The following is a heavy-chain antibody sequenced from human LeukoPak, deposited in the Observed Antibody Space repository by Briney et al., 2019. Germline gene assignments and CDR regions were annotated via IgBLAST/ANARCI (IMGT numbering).Heavy chain of an antibody. V-gene: IGHV1-18*01. Sequence: ASVKVSCKASGYTFSSFAISWVRQAPGQGLEWMGWISAYNGHTSNAQKFRGRVTMITDTSTTTAYMELRSLTSDDTAVYYCARDLGWDTAMASPGYWGQGTLVTVSS. CDR2: ISAYNGHT. J-gene: IGHJ4*02. CDR3: ARDLGWDTAMASPGY. CDR1: GYTFSSFA. D-gene: IGHD5-18*01.